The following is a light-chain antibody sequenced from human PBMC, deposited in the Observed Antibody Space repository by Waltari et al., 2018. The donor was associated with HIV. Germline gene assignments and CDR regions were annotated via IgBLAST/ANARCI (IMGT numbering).Light chain of an antibody. V-gene: IGLV2-14*01. Sequence: QSALTQPASVSGSPGQSITISCTGISSDVGGYNYVSWYQQHPGKAPKLMIYDVSYRPSGVSNRFSGSKSGNTASLTISGLQAEDEADYYCSSYTSSSTLYVVFGGGTKLTVL. CDR3: SSYTSSSTLYVV. CDR1: SSDVGGYNY. J-gene: IGLJ2*01. CDR2: DVS.